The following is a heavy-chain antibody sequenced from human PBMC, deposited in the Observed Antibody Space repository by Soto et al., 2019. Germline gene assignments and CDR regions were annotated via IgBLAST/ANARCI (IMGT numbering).Heavy chain of an antibody. V-gene: IGHV4-34*01. Sequence: SETLSLTCAVYGGSFSGYYWSWILQPPGKGLEWIGEINHSGSTNYNPSLKSRVTISVDTSKNQFSLKLNSVTAADTAVYCCARATVDSSGPGPFDYWGQGTQVTVSS. CDR2: INHSGST. CDR1: GGSFSGYY. CDR3: ARATVDSSGPGPFDY. J-gene: IGHJ4*02. D-gene: IGHD3-22*01.